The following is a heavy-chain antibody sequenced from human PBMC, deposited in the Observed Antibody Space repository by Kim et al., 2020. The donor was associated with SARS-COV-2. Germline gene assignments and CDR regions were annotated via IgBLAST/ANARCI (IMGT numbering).Heavy chain of an antibody. Sequence: DGGARDYAADVQGRFTISRDDSKNMVYLEINSLKTEDSTIYYCTTLNWFDPWGQGTRVTVSS. V-gene: IGHV3-15*01. CDR3: TTLNWFDP. CDR2: DGGAR. J-gene: IGHJ5*02.